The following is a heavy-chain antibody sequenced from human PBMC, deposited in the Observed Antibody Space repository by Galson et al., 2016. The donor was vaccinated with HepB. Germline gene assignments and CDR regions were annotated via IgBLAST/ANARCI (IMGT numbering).Heavy chain of an antibody. Sequence: QSGAEVKKPGDSLKISCKGSGNTFSSYWIAWVRQMPGKGLELMGVIFPGDSDTRYSPSFQGQVTISADKSISTAYQQWSSLKASDTAMYYCASSDQYGKWYFDLWGRGTLVTVSS. V-gene: IGHV5-51*01. CDR3: ASSDQYGKWYFDL. CDR2: IFPGDSDT. J-gene: IGHJ2*01. CDR1: GNTFSSYW. D-gene: IGHD2-21*02.